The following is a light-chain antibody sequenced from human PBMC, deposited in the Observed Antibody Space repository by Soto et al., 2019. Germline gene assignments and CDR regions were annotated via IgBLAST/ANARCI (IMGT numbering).Light chain of an antibody. Sequence: EIVMTQSPATLSVSPGERATLSCRASQSVSSNLAWYQQKPGQAPRLLIYGASTRATGIPARFSGSGSGTEFPLTLSSLQSEDFAVYYCQQYNNWPQTFGQGTKLEIK. J-gene: IGKJ2*01. CDR1: QSVSSN. CDR3: QQYNNWPQT. V-gene: IGKV3-15*01. CDR2: GAS.